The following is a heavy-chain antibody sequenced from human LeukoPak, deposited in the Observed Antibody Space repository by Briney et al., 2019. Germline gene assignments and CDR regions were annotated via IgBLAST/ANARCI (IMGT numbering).Heavy chain of an antibody. CDR2: INQDGSEK. CDR1: GFMFRSYW. CDR3: AELGITMIGGV. V-gene: IGHV3-7*01. Sequence: SGGSLRLSCAASGFMFRSYWMSWVRQAPGKGLEWVANINQDGSEKYYVASVKGRFTISRDNAKNSLYLQMNSLRAEDTAVYYCAELGITMIGGVWGKGTTVTISS. J-gene: IGHJ6*04. D-gene: IGHD3-10*02.